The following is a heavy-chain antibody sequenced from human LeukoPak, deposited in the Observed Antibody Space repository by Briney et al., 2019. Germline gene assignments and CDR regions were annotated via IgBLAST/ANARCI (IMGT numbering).Heavy chain of an antibody. CDR2: ITSEGST. D-gene: IGHD1-26*01. CDR3: AKDELGSGSYDDFEI. Sequence: GGSLRLSCEASGLNFSNFVMSWVRQAPGKGLEWVSGITSEGSTYYADSVKGRFSLSIDNYEKKLYLQMYSLRAEDTAVYYCAKDELGSGSYDDFEIWGQGTMVTVSS. CDR1: GLNFSNFV. V-gene: IGHV3-23*01. J-gene: IGHJ3*02.